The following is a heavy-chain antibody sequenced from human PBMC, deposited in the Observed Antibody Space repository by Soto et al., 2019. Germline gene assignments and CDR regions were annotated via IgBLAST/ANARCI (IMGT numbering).Heavy chain of an antibody. Sequence: SVKVSCKASGFTFTSSAFQWVRQAREQRLEWIGWIAVGSGYTNYAQRFQDRVTLTRDMSTATTYMELSRLTSEDTAIYYCAADATAWQQMVPSDYWGQGTLVTVSS. CDR3: AADATAWQQMVPSDY. CDR1: GFTFTSSA. CDR2: IAVGSGYT. V-gene: IGHV1-58*01. D-gene: IGHD2-8*01. J-gene: IGHJ4*02.